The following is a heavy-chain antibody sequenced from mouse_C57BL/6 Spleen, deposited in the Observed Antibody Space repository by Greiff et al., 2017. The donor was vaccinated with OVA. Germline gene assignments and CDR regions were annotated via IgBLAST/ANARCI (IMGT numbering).Heavy chain of an antibody. Sequence: QVQLQQSGAELVRPGSSVKLSCKASGYTFTSYWMDWVKQRPGQGLEWIGNIYPSDSETHYNQKFKDKATLTVDKSSSTAYMQLSSLTSEDSAVYYCARGGSGYVNAMDYWGQGTSVTVSS. V-gene: IGHV1-61*01. J-gene: IGHJ4*01. CDR1: GYTFTSYW. CDR2: IYPSDSET. D-gene: IGHD3-2*02. CDR3: ARGGSGYVNAMDY.